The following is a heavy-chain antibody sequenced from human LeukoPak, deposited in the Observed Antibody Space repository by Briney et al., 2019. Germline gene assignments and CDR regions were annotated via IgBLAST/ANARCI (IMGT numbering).Heavy chain of an antibody. J-gene: IGHJ4*02. CDR3: ARERNWDSTIDY. Sequence: SETLSLTCTVSGGSISSGGYSWSWIRQHPGKGLEWIGYIYYSGSTYYNPSLKSRVTISVDTSKNQFSLKLSSVTAADTAVYYCARERNWDSTIDYWGQGTPVTVSS. CDR1: GGSISSGGYS. D-gene: IGHD7-27*01. CDR2: IYYSGST. V-gene: IGHV4-31*03.